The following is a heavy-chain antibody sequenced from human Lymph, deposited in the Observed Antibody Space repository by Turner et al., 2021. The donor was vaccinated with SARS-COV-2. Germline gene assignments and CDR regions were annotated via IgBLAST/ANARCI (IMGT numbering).Heavy chain of an antibody. D-gene: IGHD3-3*01. Sequence: QVQLVESGGGVVQPGRSLILSCAASGFTFSSYAMHWVRQAPGKGLEWVTVISYDGSNKYYADSVKGRFTISRDNSKNTLYLQMNSLRAEDTAVYYCAKVRSIFGVVIGGMDVWGQGTTVTVSS. J-gene: IGHJ6*02. CDR2: ISYDGSNK. V-gene: IGHV3-30*18. CDR3: AKVRSIFGVVIGGMDV. CDR1: GFTFSSYA.